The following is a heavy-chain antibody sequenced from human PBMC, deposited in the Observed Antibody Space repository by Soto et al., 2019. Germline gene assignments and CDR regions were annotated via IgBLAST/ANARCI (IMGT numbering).Heavy chain of an antibody. Sequence: QVQLVQSGAEVKKPGASVKVSCKASGYTFTSYAMHWVRQAPGQRLEWMGWINAGNGNTKYSQKFQGRVTMTRDTSASTAYMELSSLRSEDTAVYYCARDRAGIAAAGDFDYWGQGTLVTVSS. CDR1: GYTFTSYA. D-gene: IGHD6-13*01. V-gene: IGHV1-3*01. CDR2: INAGNGNT. CDR3: ARDRAGIAAAGDFDY. J-gene: IGHJ4*02.